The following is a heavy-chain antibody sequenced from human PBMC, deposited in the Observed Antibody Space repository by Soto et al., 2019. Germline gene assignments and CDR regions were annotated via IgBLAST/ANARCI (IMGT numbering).Heavy chain of an antibody. J-gene: IGHJ5*02. CDR2: INPNSGGT. CDR1: GYPFTGYY. Sequence: SVQASCKASGYPFTGYYMHWVRQAPGQGLEWMGWINPNSGGTNYAQKFQGRVTMTRDTSISTAYMELSRLRSDDTAIYYWARMETFGSLNWFYPCGQGTLVTVSA. CDR3: ARMETFGSLNWFYP. D-gene: IGHD3-16*01. V-gene: IGHV1-2*02.